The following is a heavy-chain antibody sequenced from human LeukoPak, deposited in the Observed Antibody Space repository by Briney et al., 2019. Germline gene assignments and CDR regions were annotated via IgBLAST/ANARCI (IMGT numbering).Heavy chain of an antibody. CDR1: GGSFSGYY. CDR2: INHSGST. J-gene: IGHJ5*02. Sequence: SETLSLTCAVYGGSFSGYYWSWIRQPPGKGLEWIEEINHSGSTNYNPSLQSRVTISVDTSKNQFSLKLSSVTAADTAVYYCARGDPRLLRFGLAVDPWGQGTLVTVSS. V-gene: IGHV4-34*01. D-gene: IGHD3-10*01. CDR3: ARGDPRLLRFGLAVDP.